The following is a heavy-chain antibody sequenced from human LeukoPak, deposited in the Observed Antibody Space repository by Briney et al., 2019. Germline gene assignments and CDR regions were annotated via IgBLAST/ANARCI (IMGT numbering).Heavy chain of an antibody. CDR3: TRDQEQQLTNFDY. D-gene: IGHD6-13*01. V-gene: IGHV3-49*04. CDR1: GFTFGDYA. CDR2: IRSKAYGGTT. J-gene: IGHJ4*02. Sequence: PGGSLRLSSTASGFTFGDYAMSWVRQAPGKGLEWVGFIRSKAYGGTTEYAASVKGRFTISRDDSKSIAYLQMNSLKTEDTAVYYCTRDQEQQLTNFDYWGQGTLVTVSS.